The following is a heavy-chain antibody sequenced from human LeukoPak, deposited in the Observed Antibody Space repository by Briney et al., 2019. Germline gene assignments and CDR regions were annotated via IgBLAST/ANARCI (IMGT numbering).Heavy chain of an antibody. V-gene: IGHV3-7*01. J-gene: IGHJ4*02. CDR2: IKQDGSEK. CDR3: ARGLNTVTQIMTY. Sequence: PGGSLRLSCAASRFTFSNYWMNWVRQAPGKGLEWVAKIKQDGSEKYYVDSVKGRFSISRDNSKNTLYLQMSNLQTEDTAIYYCARGLNTVTQIMTYWGQGTLVTVSS. D-gene: IGHD4-17*01. CDR1: RFTFSNYW.